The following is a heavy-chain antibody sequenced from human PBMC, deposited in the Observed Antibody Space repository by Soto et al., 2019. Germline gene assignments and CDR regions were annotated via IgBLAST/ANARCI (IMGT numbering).Heavy chain of an antibody. Sequence: GESLKISCKGSGYTFSSYWIAWVRQMPGKGLEWMGIIYPGDSDTRYRPSFQGQVTISVDKSISTAYLQWTNLKASDTAMYYCARGRSSRELYPTYFDYWGQGTLVTVSS. D-gene: IGHD3-10*01. CDR2: IYPGDSDT. V-gene: IGHV5-51*01. J-gene: IGHJ4*02. CDR3: ARGRSSRELYPTYFDY. CDR1: GYTFSSYW.